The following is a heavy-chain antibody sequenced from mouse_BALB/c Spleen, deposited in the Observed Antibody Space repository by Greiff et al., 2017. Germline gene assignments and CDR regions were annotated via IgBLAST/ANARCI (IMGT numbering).Heavy chain of an antibody. CDR3: ARSTYYEFAY. CDR2: IYPGSGST. D-gene: IGHD2-10*01. Sequence: QVHVKQSGPELVKPGASVKMSCKASGYTFTDYVISWVKQRTGQGLEWIGEIYPGSGSTYYNEKFKGKATLTADKSSNTAYMQLSSLTSEDSAVYFCARSTYYEFAYWGQGTLVTVSA. V-gene: IGHV1-77*01. J-gene: IGHJ3*01. CDR1: GYTFTDYV.